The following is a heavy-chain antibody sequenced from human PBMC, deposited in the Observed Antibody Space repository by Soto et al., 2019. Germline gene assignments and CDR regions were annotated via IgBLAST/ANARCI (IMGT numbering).Heavy chain of an antibody. CDR1: GCTFSSYA. V-gene: IGHV3-23*01. J-gene: IGHJ6*02. CDR3: AKAKGYYDFWSGYPSHYYYGMDV. CDR2: ISGSGGST. D-gene: IGHD3-3*01. Sequence: GGSLRLSCAASGCTFSSYAMSWVRQAPGKGLEWVSAISGSGGSTYYADSVKGRFTISRDNSKNTLYLQMNSLRAEDTAVYYCAKAKGYYDFWSGYPSHYYYGMDVWGQGTTVTVSS.